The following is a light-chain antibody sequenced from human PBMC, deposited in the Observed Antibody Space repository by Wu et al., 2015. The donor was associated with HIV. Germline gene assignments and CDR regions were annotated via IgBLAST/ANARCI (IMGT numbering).Light chain of an antibody. J-gene: IGKJ1*01. CDR2: AAS. CDR1: QSIGSH. Sequence: EIVMTQSPDTLSVSPGERATLSCRASQSIGSHLAWYQQKLGQPPRLLIYAASFRATNVPARFSGSGSGTDFALIINRLQPEDFAVYYCQQYGSSPWTFGQVTKVEVK. V-gene: IGKV3-15*01. CDR3: QQYGSSPWT.